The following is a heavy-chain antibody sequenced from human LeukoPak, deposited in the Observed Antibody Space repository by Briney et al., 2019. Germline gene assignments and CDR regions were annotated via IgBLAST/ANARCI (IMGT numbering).Heavy chain of an antibody. J-gene: IGHJ4*02. CDR1: GGSFSGYY. D-gene: IGHD3-22*01. Sequence: SETLSLTCAVYGGSFSGYYWSWIRQPPGKGLERIGEINHSGSTNYNPSLKSRVTISVDTSKNQFSLKLSSVTAADTAVYYCASAYYYDSSVYSAPLTFDYWGQGTLVSVSS. CDR3: ASAYYYDSSVYSAPLTFDY. V-gene: IGHV4-34*01. CDR2: INHSGST.